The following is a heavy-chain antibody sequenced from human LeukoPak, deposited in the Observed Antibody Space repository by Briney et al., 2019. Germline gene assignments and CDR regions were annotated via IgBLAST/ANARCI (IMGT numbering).Heavy chain of an antibody. J-gene: IGHJ4*02. CDR2: IRNKANSYAT. D-gene: IGHD1-14*01. V-gene: IGHV3-73*01. Sequence: GGSLRLSCAASGFTFSGSAMHWVRQASGKGLEWVGRIRNKANSYATAYSASVKGRFTISRDDSKNMAYLQMNSLKTEDTAVYYCARSSMTTPFDYWGQGTLVTVSS. CDR1: GFTFSGSA. CDR3: ARSSMTTPFDY.